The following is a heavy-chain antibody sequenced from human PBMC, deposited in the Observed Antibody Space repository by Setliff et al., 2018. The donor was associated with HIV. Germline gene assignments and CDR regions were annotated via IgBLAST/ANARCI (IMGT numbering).Heavy chain of an antibody. J-gene: IGHJ4*01. CDR3: APGEGVASTYYHD. Sequence: PSETLSLTCTVSDDSVSTFYWNWIRQPPGKGLEWIGYIYSTGSTNYNPSLQSRVSISMDASSNKFSLKVTSVTSADTAVYFCAPGEGVASTYYHDWGQGTQVTVSS. CDR1: DDSVSTFY. V-gene: IGHV4-59*02. CDR2: IYSTGST. D-gene: IGHD3-3*01.